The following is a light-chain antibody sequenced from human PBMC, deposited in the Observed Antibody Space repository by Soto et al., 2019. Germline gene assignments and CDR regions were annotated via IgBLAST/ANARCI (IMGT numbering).Light chain of an antibody. CDR2: KAF. CDR1: QSISIC. Sequence: DIQMTKSPSTLPPPVEDRVTIPCRAGQSISICLAWNQQKPGKAPKILIHKAFSLESGVPSRFSASGSGTEFTLTISSLQPDDFATYYCQQYSTYTPRTFGQGTKVEIK. J-gene: IGKJ1*01. V-gene: IGKV1-5*03. CDR3: QQYSTYTPRT.